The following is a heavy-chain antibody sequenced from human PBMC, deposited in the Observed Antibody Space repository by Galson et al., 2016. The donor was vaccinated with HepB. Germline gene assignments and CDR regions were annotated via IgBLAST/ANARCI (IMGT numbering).Heavy chain of an antibody. D-gene: IGHD1-14*01. CDR3: ARVGMSRGPYYFDY. Sequence: SETLSLTCTVSGGSISRSSYYWGWIRQPPGKGLEWIGTIYYSGSTYYNPSLKSRVTISVDTSKNQLSLKLNSVTAADTGVYYCARVGMSRGPYYFDYWGQGTLVTVSS. CDR2: IYYSGST. CDR1: GGSISRSSYY. J-gene: IGHJ4*02. V-gene: IGHV4-39*07.